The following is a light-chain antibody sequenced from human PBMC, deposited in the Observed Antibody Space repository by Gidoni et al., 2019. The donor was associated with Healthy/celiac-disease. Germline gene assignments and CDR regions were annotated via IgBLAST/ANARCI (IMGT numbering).Light chain of an antibody. CDR2: AAS. V-gene: IGKV1-39*01. Sequence: DIQMTQSPSSLSASVGDRVTITCRASQSISSYLNWYQQKPGKAPKLLIYAASSLQSGVPSRFSGSGSGTDSTLTISSLQPEDFATYYCQQSYRTPFTFGPGTKVDIK. J-gene: IGKJ3*01. CDR3: QQSYRTPFT. CDR1: QSISSY.